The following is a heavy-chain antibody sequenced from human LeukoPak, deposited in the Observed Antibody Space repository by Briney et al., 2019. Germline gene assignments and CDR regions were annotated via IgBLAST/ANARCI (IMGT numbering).Heavy chain of an antibody. D-gene: IGHD1-26*01. V-gene: IGHV1-2*02. CDR1: GYTFTGYY. Sequence: ASVKVSCKASGYTFTGYYMHWVRQAPGQGLEWMGWINPNSGGTNYAQKLQGRVTMTTDTSTSTAYMELRSLRSDDTAVYYCARVQGGIVGAYRGSYYYYYMDVWGKGTTVTVSS. CDR3: ARVQGGIVGAYRGSYYYYYMDV. J-gene: IGHJ6*03. CDR2: INPNSGGT.